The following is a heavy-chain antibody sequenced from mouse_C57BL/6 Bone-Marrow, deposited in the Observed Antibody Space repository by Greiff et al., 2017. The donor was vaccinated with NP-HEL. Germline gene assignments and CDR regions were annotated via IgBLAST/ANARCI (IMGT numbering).Heavy chain of an antibody. Sequence: QVQLQQPGAELVKPGASVKMSCKASGYTFTSYWITWVKQRPGQGLEWIGDIYPGSGSTNYNEKFKSKATLTVDTSSSTAYMQLSSLTSEDSAVYYCASEGIYYYGSSPLDYWGQGTSVTVSS. CDR1: GYTFTSYW. J-gene: IGHJ4*01. CDR2: IYPGSGST. D-gene: IGHD1-1*01. V-gene: IGHV1-55*01. CDR3: ASEGIYYYGSSPLDY.